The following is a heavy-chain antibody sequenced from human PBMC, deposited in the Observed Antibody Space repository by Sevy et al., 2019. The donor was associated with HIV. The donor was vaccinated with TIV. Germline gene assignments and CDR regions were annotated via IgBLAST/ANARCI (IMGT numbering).Heavy chain of an antibody. CDR3: AKELYRGLAASGTGEFDP. V-gene: IGHV3-9*01. CDR2: ITWKSGSI. D-gene: IGHD6-13*01. Sequence: GGSLRLSCTASGFTFDDYAMHWVRQPPGKGLEWVSGITWKSGSIGYADSVKGRFIISRDNAKNSLYRQMNSLRAEDTALYYCAKELYRGLAASGTGEFDPWGQGTLVTVSS. CDR1: GFTFDDYA. J-gene: IGHJ5*02.